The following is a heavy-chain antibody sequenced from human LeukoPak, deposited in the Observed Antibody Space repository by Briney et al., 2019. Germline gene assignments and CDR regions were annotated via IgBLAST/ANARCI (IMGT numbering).Heavy chain of an antibody. V-gene: IGHV3-30*02. CDR1: GFTFSGYG. CDR2: IRNDGSNK. Sequence: PGGSLRLSCAVSGFTFSGYGMHWVRQAPGKGLEWVAFIRNDGSNKYYADSVKGRFTISRDNSKNTLYLQINSLRAEDTAVYYCARDESSSSDYWGQGTLVTVSS. J-gene: IGHJ4*02. CDR3: ARDESSSSDY. D-gene: IGHD6-6*01.